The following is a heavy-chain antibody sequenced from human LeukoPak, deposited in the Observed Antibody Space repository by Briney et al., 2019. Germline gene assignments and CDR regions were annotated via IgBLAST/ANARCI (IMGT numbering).Heavy chain of an antibody. CDR2: IIPIFGTA. V-gene: IGHV1-69*01. Sequence: VASVKVSCKASGGTFSSYAISWVRQAPGQGLEWMGGIIPIFGTANYAQKFQGRVTITADESTSTAYMELSSRRSEDTAVYYCARDVYSSGWPYYYGMDVWGQGTTVTVSS. CDR1: GGTFSSYA. CDR3: ARDVYSSGWPYYYGMDV. D-gene: IGHD6-19*01. J-gene: IGHJ6*02.